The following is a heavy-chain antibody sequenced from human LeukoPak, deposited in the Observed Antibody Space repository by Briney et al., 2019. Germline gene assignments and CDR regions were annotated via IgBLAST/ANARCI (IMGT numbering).Heavy chain of an antibody. D-gene: IGHD3-3*01. CDR2: ISGRGGSI. CDR3: AKFTETYYGYFDY. CDR1: GFTFSSYA. V-gene: IGHV3-23*01. Sequence: PGGSLRLSCAASGFTFSSYAMSWVRQAPGKGLEWVSAISGRGGSIYYADSVKGRFTISRDNSKNTLYLQMNSLRAEDTAVYYCAKFTETYYGYFDYWGQGTLVTVSS. J-gene: IGHJ4*02.